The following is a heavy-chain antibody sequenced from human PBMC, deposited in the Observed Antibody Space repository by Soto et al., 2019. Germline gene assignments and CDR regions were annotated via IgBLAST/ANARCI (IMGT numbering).Heavy chain of an antibody. J-gene: IGHJ3*02. Sequence: HGESLKISCRASGYSFTSYWIGWVRQMPGKGLERMGIIYPGDSDTRYGPSFQGQVSISADKSITTAYLQWTGLKASDTAIFYCARGFGSAWQAVAFDIWGQGTMVTVSS. V-gene: IGHV5-51*01. CDR2: IYPGDSDT. CDR1: GYSFTSYW. D-gene: IGHD6-19*01. CDR3: ARGFGSAWQAVAFDI.